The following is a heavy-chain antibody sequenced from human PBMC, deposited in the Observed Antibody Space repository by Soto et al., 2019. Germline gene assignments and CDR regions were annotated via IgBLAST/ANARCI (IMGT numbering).Heavy chain of an antibody. V-gene: IGHV1-46*01. CDR1: GYTFTSYY. Sequence: ASVKVSCKASGYTFTSYYMHWVRQAPGQRLERMGIINPSGGSTSYAQKFQGRVTMARDTSTSTVYMELSSLRSEDTAVYYFARDRQNIVGALGYYYYGMDVWGQGTTVTVSS. CDR2: INPSGGST. J-gene: IGHJ6*02. CDR3: ARDRQNIVGALGYYYYGMDV. D-gene: IGHD1-26*01.